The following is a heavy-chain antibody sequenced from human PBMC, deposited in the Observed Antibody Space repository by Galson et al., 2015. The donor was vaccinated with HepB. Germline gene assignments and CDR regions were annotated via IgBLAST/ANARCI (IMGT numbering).Heavy chain of an antibody. CDR3: AREDYYDSNTSGYYSPFTYFDL. Sequence: SLRLSCAASGFTFSTSGLHWVRQAPGKGLEWVAVISYDGSNDYFADSVKGRFTISRDTSENKVYLQMNSLRAEDTAVYYCAREDYYDSNTSGYYSPFTYFDLWGQGTLVTVPS. D-gene: IGHD3-22*01. CDR2: ISYDGSND. J-gene: IGHJ4*02. CDR1: GFTFSTSG. V-gene: IGHV3-30-3*01.